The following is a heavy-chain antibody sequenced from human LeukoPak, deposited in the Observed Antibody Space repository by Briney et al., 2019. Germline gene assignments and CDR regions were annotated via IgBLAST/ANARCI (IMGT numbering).Heavy chain of an antibody. Sequence: SETLSLTCTVSGGSISSSSYYWGWIRQPPGKGLEWIGRIYTSGSTNYNPSLKSRVTMSVDTSKNQFSLKLSSVTAADTAVYYCARYSTYYDILSPWGQGTLVTVSS. D-gene: IGHD3-9*01. CDR2: IYTSGST. J-gene: IGHJ5*02. CDR3: ARYSTYYDILSP. CDR1: GGSISSSSYY. V-gene: IGHV4-61*05.